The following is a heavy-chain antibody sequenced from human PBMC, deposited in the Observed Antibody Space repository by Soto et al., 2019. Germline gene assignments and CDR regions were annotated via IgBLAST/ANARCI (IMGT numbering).Heavy chain of an antibody. CDR1: GFTFSSYG. Sequence: QVQLVESGGGVVQPGRSLRLSCAASGFTFSSYGMHWVRQAPGKGLEWVAVIWYDGSNKYYADSVKGRFTISRDNSKNTLHLQMNSLRAEDTAVYYCAREGLSGDLVLIYDAFDIWGQGTMVTVSS. D-gene: IGHD4-17*01. J-gene: IGHJ3*02. CDR2: IWYDGSNK. V-gene: IGHV3-33*01. CDR3: AREGLSGDLVLIYDAFDI.